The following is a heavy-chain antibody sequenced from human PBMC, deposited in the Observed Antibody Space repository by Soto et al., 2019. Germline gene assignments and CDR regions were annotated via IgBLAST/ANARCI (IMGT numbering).Heavy chain of an antibody. CDR1: GFTFSSYA. J-gene: IGHJ3*02. CDR2: ISGSGGST. Sequence: GSLRLSCAASGFTFSSYAMSWVRQAPGKGLEWVSAISGSGGSTYYADSVKGRFTISRDNSKNTLYLQMNSLRAEDTAVYYCAKDRYCSGGSCYSEWAFDIWGQGTTVTVSS. V-gene: IGHV3-23*01. D-gene: IGHD2-15*01. CDR3: AKDRYCSGGSCYSEWAFDI.